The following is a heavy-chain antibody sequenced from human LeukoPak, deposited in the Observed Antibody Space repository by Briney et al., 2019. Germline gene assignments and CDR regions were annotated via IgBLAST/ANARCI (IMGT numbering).Heavy chain of an antibody. Sequence: PGGSLRLSCTASGFTFGDYAMSWFRQAPGKGLEWVGFIRSKAYGGTTEYAASVKGRFTISRDDSKSIAYLQMNSLKTEDTAVYYCTRDSAYAVVTPWVLYSYYWGQGTLVTVSS. D-gene: IGHD2-21*02. CDR2: IRSKAYGGTT. CDR1: GFTFGDYA. J-gene: IGHJ4*02. V-gene: IGHV3-49*03. CDR3: TRDSAYAVVTPWVLYSYY.